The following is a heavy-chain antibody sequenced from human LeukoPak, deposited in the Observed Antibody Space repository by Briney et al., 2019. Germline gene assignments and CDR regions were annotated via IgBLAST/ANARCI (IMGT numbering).Heavy chain of an antibody. V-gene: IGHV3-21*05. D-gene: IGHD2-15*01. CDR3: ARDHCSGGSCYSFDY. J-gene: IGHJ4*02. Sequence: GGTLRLSCAPSVVTFCIYSKSWVPDAPGRGLGCVSYISTSSSNIYYADSVKGRFTISRDNAKNSLYLQMNSLRAEDTAVYYCARDHCSGGSCYSFDYWGQGTLVTVSS. CDR1: VVTFCIYS. CDR2: ISTSSSNI.